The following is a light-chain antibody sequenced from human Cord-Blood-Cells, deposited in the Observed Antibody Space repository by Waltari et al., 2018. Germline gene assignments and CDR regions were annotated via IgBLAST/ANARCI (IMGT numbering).Light chain of an antibody. Sequence: DIQMTHSPSPPSAPLGDRATITCRASQSISSYLNWYQQKPGKAPKLLIYAASSLQSGVPSRFSGSGSGTDFTLTISSLQPEDFATYYCQQSYSTPFTFGPGTKVDIK. CDR2: AAS. CDR1: QSISSY. J-gene: IGKJ3*01. CDR3: QQSYSTPFT. V-gene: IGKV1-39*01.